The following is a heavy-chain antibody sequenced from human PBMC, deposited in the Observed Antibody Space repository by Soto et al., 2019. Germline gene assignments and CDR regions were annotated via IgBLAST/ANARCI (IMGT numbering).Heavy chain of an antibody. Sequence: QVQLQESGPGLVKPSDTLSLTCAVSGYSISSSNWWGWIRQPPGKGLEWIGYIYYSGSTYYNPSLKSRVTIAVDTSKHQFSRKLSSVTAVDTAVYYCARTPLYCSSTSCYVHWGWDYWGQGTLVTVSS. V-gene: IGHV4-28*01. J-gene: IGHJ4*02. CDR1: GYSISSSNW. CDR2: IYYSGST. D-gene: IGHD2-2*01. CDR3: ARTPLYCSSTSCYVHWGWDY.